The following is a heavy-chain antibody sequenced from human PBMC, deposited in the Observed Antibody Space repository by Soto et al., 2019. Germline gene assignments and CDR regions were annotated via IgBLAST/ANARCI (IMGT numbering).Heavy chain of an antibody. J-gene: IGHJ4*02. V-gene: IGHV4-39*01. D-gene: IGHD2-2*01. CDR2: IYYSGST. CDR3: ARYYIVVVPAAPEQITGTSNILPEIDY. CDR1: GGSISSSSYY. Sequence: PSETLSLTCTVSGGSISSSSYYWGWIRQPPGKGLEWIGSIYYSGSTYYNPSLKSRVTISVDTSKNQFSLKLSSVTAADTAVYYCARYYIVVVPAAPEQITGTSNILPEIDYWGQGALVTVSS.